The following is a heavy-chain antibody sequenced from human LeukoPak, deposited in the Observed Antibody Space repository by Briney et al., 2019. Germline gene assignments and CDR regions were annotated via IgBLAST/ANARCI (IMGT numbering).Heavy chain of an antibody. Sequence: PGGSLRLSCAASGFTFSTYWMHWVRQAPGKGLEWVSAISGSGGSTYYADSVKGRFTISRDNSKNTLYLQMNSLRAEDTAVYYCAKDRIAAAEKGNYWGQGTLVTVSS. CDR2: ISGSGGST. CDR1: GFTFSTYW. CDR3: AKDRIAAAEKGNY. V-gene: IGHV3-23*01. D-gene: IGHD6-13*01. J-gene: IGHJ4*02.